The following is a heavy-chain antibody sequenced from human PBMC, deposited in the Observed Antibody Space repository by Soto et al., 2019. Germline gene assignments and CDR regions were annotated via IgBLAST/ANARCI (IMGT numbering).Heavy chain of an antibody. J-gene: IGHJ4*02. V-gene: IGHV1-18*01. Sequence: GASVEVSCKDSFYTFTIDGSSRVRQAPGQGLEWMGWISAYNGNTNYAQKLQGRVTMTTDTSTSTAYMELRSLRSDDTAVYYCARDSLRNGAALGYWGQGTLVTGSS. CDR2: ISAYNGNT. CDR1: FYTFTIDG. D-gene: IGHD6-25*01. CDR3: ARDSLRNGAALGY.